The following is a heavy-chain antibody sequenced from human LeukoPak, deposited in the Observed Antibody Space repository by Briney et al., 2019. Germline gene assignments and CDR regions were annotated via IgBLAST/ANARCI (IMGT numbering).Heavy chain of an antibody. CDR1: GFTFSSYA. CDR3: ANDQYSYGSSPWDY. J-gene: IGHJ4*02. Sequence: GGSLRLSCAASGFTFSSYAVSWVRQAPGKGLEWVSAVTGSGGSTFYADSVKGRFTISRDNSKNTLYLQMNSLRAEDTALYYCANDQYSYGSSPWDYWCQGTLVTVSS. CDR2: VTGSGGST. V-gene: IGHV3-23*01. D-gene: IGHD5-18*01.